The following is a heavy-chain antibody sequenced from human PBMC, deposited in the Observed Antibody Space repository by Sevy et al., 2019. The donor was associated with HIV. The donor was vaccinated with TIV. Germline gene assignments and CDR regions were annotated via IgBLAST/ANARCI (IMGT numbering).Heavy chain of an antibody. J-gene: IGHJ4*02. CDR2: IYPDDSVT. Sequence: GESLKISCKGSGYSFTSHWLGWVRHMPGKGLEWMGIIYPDDSVTKYSPSFQGQVTFSADKSISTAYLQGSSLNASDTAMYYCATSRSGYFDSSGYYIYWGQGTLVTVSS. V-gene: IGHV5-51*01. CDR3: ATSRSGYFDSSGYYIY. CDR1: GYSFTSHW. D-gene: IGHD3-22*01.